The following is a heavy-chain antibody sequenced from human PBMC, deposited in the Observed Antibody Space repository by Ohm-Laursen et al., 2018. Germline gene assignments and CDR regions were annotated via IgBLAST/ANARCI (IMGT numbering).Heavy chain of an antibody. D-gene: IGHD3-3*01. V-gene: IGHV3-7*03. CDR2: IKQDGGEK. CDR3: ARDPNPVLRFLEWLPRHHYYCYGMDV. Sequence: SLRLSCTASGFTFSNYWMSWVRQTPGKGLEWVANIKQDGGEKNFADSVKGRFTISRDNAKNSLYLQMNSLRAEDTAVYYCARDPNPVLRFLEWLPRHHYYCYGMDVWGQGTTVTVSS. CDR1: GFTFSNYW. J-gene: IGHJ6*02.